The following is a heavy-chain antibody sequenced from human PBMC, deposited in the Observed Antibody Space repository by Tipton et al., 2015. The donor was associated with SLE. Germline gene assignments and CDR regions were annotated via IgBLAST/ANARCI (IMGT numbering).Heavy chain of an antibody. CDR3: ARGRGPVYY. D-gene: IGHD2-8*01. J-gene: IGHJ4*02. CDR2: VYYNGDS. CDR1: GDSIDTSAYH. Sequence: TLSLTCAVSGDSIDTSAYHWGWVRQPPGKDLEWIGSVYYNGDSYYNPSLMSRVTMAVDKSKNHFSLKVNSVSAADTAVYYCARGRGPVYYWAQGSLVTVSS. V-gene: IGHV4-39*02.